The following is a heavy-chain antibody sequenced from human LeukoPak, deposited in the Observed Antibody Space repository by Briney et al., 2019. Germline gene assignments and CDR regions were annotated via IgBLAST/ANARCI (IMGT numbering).Heavy chain of an antibody. CDR1: GFTFSTYC. CDR3: VRGVPVTPGIDY. V-gene: IGHV3-74*01. Sequence: GGSLSLSCAASGFTFSTYCMHWVRQPPGKGLVWVSQICTDETTIRYADSVKGRFTISRDNAKNTLYLQMSSLRVEDTAVYYCVRGVPVTPGIDYWGQGTLVTVSS. J-gene: IGHJ4*02. CDR2: ICTDETTI. D-gene: IGHD2-2*01.